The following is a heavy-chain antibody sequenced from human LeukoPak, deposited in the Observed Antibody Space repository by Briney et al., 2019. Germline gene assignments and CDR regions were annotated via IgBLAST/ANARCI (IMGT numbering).Heavy chain of an antibody. CDR1: GGSISSYY. J-gene: IGHJ4*02. CDR2: IYYSGST. V-gene: IGHV4-59*01. CDR3: ARFDSSGWYYFDY. D-gene: IGHD6-19*01. Sequence: SETLSPTCTVSGGSISSYYWSWIRQPPGKGLEWIGYIYYSGSTNYNPSLKSRVTISVDTSKNQFSLKLSSVTAADTAVYYCARFDSSGWYYFDYWGQGTLVTVSS.